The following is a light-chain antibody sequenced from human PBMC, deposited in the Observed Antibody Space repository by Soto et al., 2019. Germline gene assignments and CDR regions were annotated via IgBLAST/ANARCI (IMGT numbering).Light chain of an antibody. Sequence: EMGITLSSLIVSVSQVESATLSCTAAQSVNSNYLAWYQQQPGQPPKLLIYGVSTMATGIPARFSGSGSGTEFSLTISSLQSEDFAVYYCQQYSRWPITFGQGTRLEI. CDR2: GVS. J-gene: IGKJ5*01. V-gene: IGKV3-15*01. CDR1: QSVNSN. CDR3: QQYSRWPIT.